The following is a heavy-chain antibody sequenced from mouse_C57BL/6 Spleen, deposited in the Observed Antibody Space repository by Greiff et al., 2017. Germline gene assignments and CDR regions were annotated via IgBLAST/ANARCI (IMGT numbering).Heavy chain of an antibody. CDR1: GFSLSTFGMG. Sequence: QVTLKVSGPGILQPSQTLSLTCSFSGFSLSTFGMGVGWIRQPSGQGLEWLAHIWWDDDKYYNPALKSRLTISKDTSKNQVFLKIANVDTADTATYYCARIGYDGYYQAYWGQGTLVTVSA. J-gene: IGHJ3*01. CDR2: IWWDDDK. CDR3: ARIGYDGYYQAY. D-gene: IGHD2-3*01. V-gene: IGHV8-8*01.